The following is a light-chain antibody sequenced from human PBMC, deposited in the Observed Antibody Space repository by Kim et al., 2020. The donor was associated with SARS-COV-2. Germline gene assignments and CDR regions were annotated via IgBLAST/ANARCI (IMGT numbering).Light chain of an antibody. Sequence: SPGERASPVCRASPSVSSSYLAWYQQKPGQAPRLLIYGASSRATGIPDRFSGSGSGTDFTLTISRLEPEDFAVYYCQQYGSSPLTFGGGTKVDIK. CDR3: QQYGSSPLT. J-gene: IGKJ4*01. CDR1: PSVSSSY. CDR2: GAS. V-gene: IGKV3-20*01.